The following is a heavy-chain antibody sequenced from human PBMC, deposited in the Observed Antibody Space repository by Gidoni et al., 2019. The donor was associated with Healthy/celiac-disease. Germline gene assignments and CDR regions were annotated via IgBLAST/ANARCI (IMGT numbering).Heavy chain of an antibody. Sequence: QVQLVESGGGVVQPGRSLRLSCAAPGFTFSSYAMHWVRQAPGKGLEWVAVISEDGSNKYSADSVNGRLTISRDNSKNTLYLQMNSLRAEDTAVYYFARGGGYYGSGSFDYWGQGTLVTVSS. V-gene: IGHV3-30-3*01. CDR2: ISEDGSNK. D-gene: IGHD3-10*01. CDR1: GFTFSSYA. CDR3: ARGGGYYGSGSFDY. J-gene: IGHJ4*02.